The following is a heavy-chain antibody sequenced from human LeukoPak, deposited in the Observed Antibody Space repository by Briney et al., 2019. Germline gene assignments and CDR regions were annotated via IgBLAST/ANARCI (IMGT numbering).Heavy chain of an antibody. CDR3: ASLNLEELSFDY. CDR2: AYYSGNI. D-gene: IGHD3-3*01. J-gene: IGHJ4*02. Sequence: SETLSPTCTVSGGSISSSYWSWIRQPPGKGLEWIGYAYYSGNINYNPSLKSRVIISLDKSKKQFSLRLRSVTAADTAVYYCASLNLEELSFDYWGQGTRVTVSS. V-gene: IGHV4-59*01. CDR1: GGSISSSY.